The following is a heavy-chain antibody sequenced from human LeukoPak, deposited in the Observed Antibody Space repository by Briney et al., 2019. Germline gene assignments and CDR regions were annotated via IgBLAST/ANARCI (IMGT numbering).Heavy chain of an antibody. CDR2: LSSDGTDK. CDR1: GFAFIRHA. CDR3: AKDLSGPADYYFDY. Sequence: GGSQRHSCAASGFAFIRHAVRWVRQAPGKGLEWVAVLSSDGTDKHYADSVKGRFTISRDNSKSTLYLQMNSLRGEDTAIYYCAKDLSGPADYYFDYWGQGKRVTVSS. V-gene: IGHV3-30-3*01. J-gene: IGHJ4*02.